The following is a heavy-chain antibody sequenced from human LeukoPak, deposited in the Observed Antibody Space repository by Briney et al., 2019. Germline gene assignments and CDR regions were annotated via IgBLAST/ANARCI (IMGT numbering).Heavy chain of an antibody. Sequence: GESLKISCKGSGYSFTSYWIGWVRQMPGKGLEWMGIIYPGDSDTRYSPSFQGQVTISVDKSISTAYLQWSSLKASDTAMYYCARRGRHYYDSSGYYENYYYYGMDVWGQGTTVTVSS. CDR1: GYSFTSYW. V-gene: IGHV5-51*01. CDR2: IYPGDSDT. CDR3: ARRGRHYYDSSGYYENYYYYGMDV. J-gene: IGHJ6*02. D-gene: IGHD3-22*01.